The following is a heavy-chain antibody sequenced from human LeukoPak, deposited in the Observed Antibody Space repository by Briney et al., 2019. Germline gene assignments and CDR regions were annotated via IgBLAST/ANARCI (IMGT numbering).Heavy chain of an antibody. J-gene: IGHJ1*01. Sequence: GGSLRLSCAASGFTFSSYAMGWVRQAPGKGLEWVSAISGSGGSTYYADSVKGRFTISRDNSKNTLYLQMNSLRAEDTAVYYCAKPYSSGWYAEYFQHWGQGTLVTVSS. CDR3: AKPYSSGWYAEYFQH. V-gene: IGHV3-23*01. CDR2: ISGSGGST. CDR1: GFTFSSYA. D-gene: IGHD6-19*01.